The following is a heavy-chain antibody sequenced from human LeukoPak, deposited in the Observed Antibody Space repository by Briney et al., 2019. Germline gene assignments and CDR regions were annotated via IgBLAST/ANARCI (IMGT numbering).Heavy chain of an antibody. V-gene: IGHV3-23*01. CDR2: ISGSGGST. D-gene: IGHD3-9*01. CDR3: ASDRPSYDILTGYYSESFDY. CDR1: GFTFSSYA. J-gene: IGHJ4*02. Sequence: PGGTLRLSCAASGFTFSSYAMSWVRQAPGKGLEWVSAISGSGGSTYYADSVKGRFTISRDNSKNTLYLQMNSLRAEDTAVYYCASDRPSYDILTGYYSESFDYWGQGTLVTVSS.